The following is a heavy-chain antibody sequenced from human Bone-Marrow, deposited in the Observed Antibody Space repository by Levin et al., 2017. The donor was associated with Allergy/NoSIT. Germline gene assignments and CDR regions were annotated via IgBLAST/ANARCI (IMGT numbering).Heavy chain of an antibody. J-gene: IGHJ3*02. CDR2: ISISGRSR. CDR3: VKDRPSCYAVDR. D-gene: IGHD3-10*02. Sequence: GESLKISCSASGFTLSSYTMHWVRQAPGKGLQYVSTISISGRSRDYADSVKDRFTISRDNSKNTLFLQMSSLREEDTAVYHCVKDRPSCYAVDRGGQGTMVTVSS. V-gene: IGHV3-64D*06. CDR1: GFTLSSYT.